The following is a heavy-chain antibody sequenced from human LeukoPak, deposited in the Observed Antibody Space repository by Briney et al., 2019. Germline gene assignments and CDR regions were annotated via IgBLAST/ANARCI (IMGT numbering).Heavy chain of an antibody. CDR2: IYSGGST. CDR3: AKRGVVIRVILVGFHKEAYYFES. J-gene: IGHJ4*02. Sequence: GRSLRLSCAASGFTVSSNYMSWVRQAPGKGLEWVSVIYSGGSTYYADSVKGRFTISRHNPKNTLYLQMNSLRAEDTAVYFCAKRGVVIRVILVGFHKEAYYFESWGQGALVTVSS. D-gene: IGHD3/OR15-3a*01. CDR1: GFTVSSNY. V-gene: IGHV3-53*01.